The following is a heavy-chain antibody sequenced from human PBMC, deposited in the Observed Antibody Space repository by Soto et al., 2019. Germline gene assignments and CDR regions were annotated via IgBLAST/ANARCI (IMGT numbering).Heavy chain of an antibody. Sequence: GASVKVSCKASGYTFTAYYVHWVRQAPGQRLEWMGWINAGNGDTKYSQKFQGRVTISRDTSASTAYMELSSLRSEDTTVYFCVRAGSGWSFDYWGQGTLVTVSS. CDR2: INAGNGDT. J-gene: IGHJ4*02. V-gene: IGHV1-3*01. CDR1: GYTFTAYY. CDR3: VRAGSGWSFDY. D-gene: IGHD6-19*01.